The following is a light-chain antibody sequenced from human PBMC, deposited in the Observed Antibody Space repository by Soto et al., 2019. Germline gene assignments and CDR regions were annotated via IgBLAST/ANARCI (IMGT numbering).Light chain of an antibody. Sequence: QSVLAQPRSVSGSPGQSVTISCTGTSSDVGGYNYVSWYQQHPGKAPKLMIYDVTTRPSGVPDRFSGSKSGNTASLTISGLQAEDEADYYCSSHAGSSGGFGTGHKVTGL. V-gene: IGLV2-11*01. J-gene: IGLJ1*01. CDR1: SSDVGGYNY. CDR3: SSHAGSSGG. CDR2: DVT.